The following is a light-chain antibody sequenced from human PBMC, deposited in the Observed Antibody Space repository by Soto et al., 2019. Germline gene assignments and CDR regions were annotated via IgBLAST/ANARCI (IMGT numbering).Light chain of an antibody. V-gene: IGKV1-12*02. CDR1: QGISYW. Sequence: DLQMTQSPSSVSASVGDRVTMTCRASQGISYWLAWYQKKPGTAPKLLIYAASSLQSGVPSRFSGSGSGTDFTLTISSLQPEDFATYYCQQAHSFPYSFGQGTKLEIK. J-gene: IGKJ2*03. CDR2: AAS. CDR3: QQAHSFPYS.